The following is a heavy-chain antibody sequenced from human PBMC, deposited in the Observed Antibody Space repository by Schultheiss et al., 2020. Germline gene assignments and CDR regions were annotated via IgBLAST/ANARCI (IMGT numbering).Heavy chain of an antibody. J-gene: IGHJ4*02. Sequence: GGSLRLSCAASGFTFSSYAMSWVRQAPGKGPEWVSAIGTAGDTYYPGSVKGRFTISRENAKNSLYLQMNSLRAGDTAVYYCAKACMSITCYVVDYWGQGTLVTVSS. V-gene: IGHV3-13*01. CDR2: IGTAGDT. CDR1: GFTFSSYA. D-gene: IGHD2-2*01. CDR3: AKACMSITCYVVDY.